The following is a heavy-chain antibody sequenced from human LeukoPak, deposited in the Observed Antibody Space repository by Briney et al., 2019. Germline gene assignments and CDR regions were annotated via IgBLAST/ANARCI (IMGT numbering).Heavy chain of an antibody. D-gene: IGHD6-13*01. CDR1: GFTFSSYG. CDR3: AKFWIDTPYSSSWYGATDAFDI. V-gene: IGHV3-30*02. Sequence: PPGGSLRLSCPASGFTFSSYGMHWVRQAPGKGLEWVAFIRYDGSNKYYADSVKGRFTISRDNSKKTLYLQMNSLRAEGTAVYYCAKFWIDTPYSSSWYGATDAFDIWGQGTMITVSS. CDR2: IRYDGSNK. J-gene: IGHJ3*02.